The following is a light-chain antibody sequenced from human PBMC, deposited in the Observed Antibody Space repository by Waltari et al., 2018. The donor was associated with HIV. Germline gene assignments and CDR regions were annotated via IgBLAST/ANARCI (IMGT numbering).Light chain of an antibody. Sequence: QPVLTPSSSASASLGSSVELTCTLSDGHSDYVIPRHQQQPGKAPRYLMKLAGSGNYNMGSGVPDRFSGSSSGADRFLIISKLQSDDEATYYCETWDSNTRVFAGGTELTVL. V-gene: IGLV4-60*03. CDR2: LAGSGNY. CDR3: ETWDSNTRV. J-gene: IGLJ3*02. CDR1: DGHSDYV.